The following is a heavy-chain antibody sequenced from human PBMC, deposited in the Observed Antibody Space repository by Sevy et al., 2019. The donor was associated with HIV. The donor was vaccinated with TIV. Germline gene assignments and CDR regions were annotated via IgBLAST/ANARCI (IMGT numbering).Heavy chain of an antibody. J-gene: IGHJ4*02. CDR1: GPNLRRNG. V-gene: IGHV3-30*03. CDR3: VTDMVTTNY. Sequence: GGSLRLSCAVSGPNLRRNGMHWVRQAPGKGPEGVAVISDDGSKKYYADPVKGRFTISRDNSKNTLYLQINSLRVEDTAVYYCVTDMVTTNYWGQGTLVTVSS. D-gene: IGHD5-12*01. CDR2: ISDDGSKK.